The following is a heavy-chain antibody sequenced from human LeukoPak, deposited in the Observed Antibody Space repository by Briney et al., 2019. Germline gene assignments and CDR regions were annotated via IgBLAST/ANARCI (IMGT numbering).Heavy chain of an antibody. CDR1: GYTFTSYY. D-gene: IGHD5-12*01. Sequence: ASVKGSCKASGYTFTSYYIHWVRQAPGQGLEWMGWINPNNGGTNYAQKFQGRVTMTRDTSISTAYMELNRLTSDDTAVYYCARDKYTGYETFDYWGQGTLVTVSS. V-gene: IGHV1-2*02. J-gene: IGHJ4*02. CDR3: ARDKYTGYETFDY. CDR2: INPNNGGT.